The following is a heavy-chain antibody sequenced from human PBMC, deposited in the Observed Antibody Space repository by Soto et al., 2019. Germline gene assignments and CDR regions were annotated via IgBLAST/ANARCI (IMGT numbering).Heavy chain of an antibody. CDR3: ARGSSGWHPRLDY. V-gene: IGHV4-59*01. J-gene: IGHJ4*02. D-gene: IGHD6-19*01. CDR2: IYYSGST. Sequence: QVQLQESGPGLVKPSETLSLNCTVSGGSISSYYWSWIRQSPGKGLEWIGYIYYSGSTNYNPSLKSRVTISVETSKNPFSLKLCSVTAADTAVYYCARGSSGWHPRLDYWGQGTLVTVSS. CDR1: GGSISSYY.